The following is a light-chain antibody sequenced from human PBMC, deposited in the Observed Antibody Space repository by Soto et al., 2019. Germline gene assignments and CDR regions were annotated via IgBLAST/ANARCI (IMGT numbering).Light chain of an antibody. Sequence: DIVMTQSPLSLPVTPGEPASISCRSSQSLLHSNGYNYLDWYLQKPGQSPQLLIYLGSNRASGVPDRFSGSGSGTDFTLKISRVEAEDVGVYYCMQDLQTPWTFGQGTKVDI. J-gene: IGKJ1*01. CDR3: MQDLQTPWT. V-gene: IGKV2-28*01. CDR2: LGS. CDR1: QSLLHSNGYNY.